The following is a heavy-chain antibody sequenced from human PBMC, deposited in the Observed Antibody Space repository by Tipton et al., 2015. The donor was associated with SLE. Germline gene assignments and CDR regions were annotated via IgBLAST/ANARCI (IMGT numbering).Heavy chain of an antibody. D-gene: IGHD3-22*01. CDR1: GGSISSYY. V-gene: IGHV4-59*01. CDR3: ARGGSLEARRDRAFYFDH. CDR2: IYSSGST. Sequence: TLSLTCTVSGGSISSYYWSWIRQSPGKGLEWIGSIYSSGSTRTNPSLKSRVTTSVDTSNNQLSLKLSSVTAADTAVYYCARGGSLEARRDRAFYFDHWGQGTLVTVSS. J-gene: IGHJ4*02.